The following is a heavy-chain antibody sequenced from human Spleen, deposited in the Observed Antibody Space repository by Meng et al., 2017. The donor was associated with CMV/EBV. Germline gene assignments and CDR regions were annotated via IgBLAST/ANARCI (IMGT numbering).Heavy chain of an antibody. J-gene: IGHJ4*02. D-gene: IGHD6-13*01. V-gene: IGHV4-39*01. CDR1: GGSISSSSYY. CDR2: IYYSGST. CDR3: ARRGAAAGIDY. Sequence: GSLRLSCTVSGGSISSSSYYWGWIRQPPGKGLEWIGSIYYSGSTYYNPSLKSRVTISVDTSKNQFSLKLSSVTAADTAVYYCARRGAAAGIDYWGQGTLVTVSS.